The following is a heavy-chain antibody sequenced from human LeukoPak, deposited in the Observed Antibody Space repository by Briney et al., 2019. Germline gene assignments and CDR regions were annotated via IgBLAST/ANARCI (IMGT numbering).Heavy chain of an antibody. CDR3: AKGGYYFDSTNWFDP. Sequence: GGSLRLSCAASGFTFSSYGVHWVRQAPGKGLEWVAVISYDGSNKYYADSVKGRFTISRDNSKNTLYLQMNSLRAEDTAVYYCAKGGYYFDSTNWFDPWGQGTRVTVSS. CDR2: ISYDGSNK. J-gene: IGHJ5*02. V-gene: IGHV3-30*18. D-gene: IGHD3-22*01. CDR1: GFTFSSYG.